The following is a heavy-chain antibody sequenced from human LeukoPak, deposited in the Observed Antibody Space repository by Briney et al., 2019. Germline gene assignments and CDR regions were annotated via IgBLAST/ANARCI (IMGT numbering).Heavy chain of an antibody. Sequence: GETLTLTCVASGFTISGNYMSWVRQAPGKGLEWVSVIYSVASTYYTDSVKGRFTISIDNSKNTLYLKMNTLSAEDTAVYYCASGNLAFDYWGQGTLVTVSS. D-gene: IGHD1-14*01. V-gene: IGHV3-66*01. CDR3: ASGNLAFDY. CDR1: GFTISGNY. CDR2: IYSVAST. J-gene: IGHJ4*02.